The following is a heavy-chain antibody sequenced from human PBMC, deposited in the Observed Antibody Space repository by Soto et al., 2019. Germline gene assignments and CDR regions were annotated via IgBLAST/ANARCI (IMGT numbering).Heavy chain of an antibody. CDR3: ARHFYYYGSDYYFDY. J-gene: IGHJ4*02. CDR1: GGSISSSSYY. V-gene: IGHV4-39*01. D-gene: IGHD3-10*01. Sequence: SETLSLTCTVSGGSISSSSYYWGWIRQPPGKGLEWIGSIYYSGSTYYNPSLKSRVTISVDTSKNQFSLKLSSVTAADTAVYYCARHFYYYGSDYYFDYWGQGTLVTVSS. CDR2: IYYSGST.